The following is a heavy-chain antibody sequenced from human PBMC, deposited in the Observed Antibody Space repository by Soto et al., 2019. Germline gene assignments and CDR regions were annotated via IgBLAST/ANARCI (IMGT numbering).Heavy chain of an antibody. CDR3: ARDPPHPGTTSYYYYYGMDV. CDR1: GGTFSSYA. D-gene: IGHD1-1*01. CDR2: IIPIFGTA. Sequence: SVKVSCKASGGTFSSYAISWVRQAPGQGLEWRGGIIPIFGTANYAQKFQGRVTITADESTSTAYMELSSLRSEDTAVYYCARDPPHPGTTSYYYYYGMDVWGQGTTVTVSS. J-gene: IGHJ6*02. V-gene: IGHV1-69*13.